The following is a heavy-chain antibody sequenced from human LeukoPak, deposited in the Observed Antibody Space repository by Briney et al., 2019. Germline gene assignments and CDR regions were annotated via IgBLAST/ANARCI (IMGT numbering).Heavy chain of an antibody. Sequence: GASVKVSRKASGYSFSSYYMHWVRQAPGQELEWMGIINPSGGGTSYAEKFQGRVTMTRDTSTSTVYMELSSLRSEDTALYYCARGEYCTAGTCPPGLSWGQGTLVTVSS. V-gene: IGHV1-46*01. CDR3: ARGEYCTAGTCPPGLS. D-gene: IGHD2-15*01. J-gene: IGHJ4*02. CDR1: GYSFSSYY. CDR2: INPSGGGT.